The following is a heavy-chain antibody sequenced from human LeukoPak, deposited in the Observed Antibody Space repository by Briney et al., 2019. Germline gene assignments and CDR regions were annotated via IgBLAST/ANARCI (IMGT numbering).Heavy chain of an antibody. D-gene: IGHD6-19*01. Sequence: SETLSLTCTVSGDSISSSRYSWGWIRQPPGKGLEWIGYTYYSGTTNYNPSLKSRVSISLDTSKNQFSLKLSSVTAADTAVYYCARGRGGLGREFVYWGQGILVTVSS. CDR3: ARGRGGLGREFVY. J-gene: IGHJ4*02. V-gene: IGHV4-61*05. CDR1: GDSISSSRYS. CDR2: TYYSGTT.